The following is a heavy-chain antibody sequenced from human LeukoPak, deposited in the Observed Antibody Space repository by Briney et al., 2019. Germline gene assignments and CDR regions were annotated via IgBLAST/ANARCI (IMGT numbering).Heavy chain of an antibody. J-gene: IGHJ6*02. V-gene: IGHV1-18*01. Sequence: ASVKVSCKASGYTFTSYGISWVRQAPGQGLEWMGWISAYNGNTNYAQKLQGRDTMTTDTSTSTAYMELRSLRSDDTAVYYCARKQQLVYYYGMDVWGQGTTVTVSS. D-gene: IGHD6-13*01. CDR2: ISAYNGNT. CDR3: ARKQQLVYYYGMDV. CDR1: GYTFTSYG.